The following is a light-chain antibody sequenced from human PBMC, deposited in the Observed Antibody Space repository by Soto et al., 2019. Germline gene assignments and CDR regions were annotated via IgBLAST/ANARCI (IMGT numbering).Light chain of an antibody. Sequence: EIVLTQSPGTLSLSPVEIASLSFMASQSVSGRYLAWYQQKPGQAPRLLIYGASSRATGIPDRFSGGGSGAEYTLTISSLQSEDFAVYYCQQYDVWPALTFGGGTKVDIK. V-gene: IGKV3-20*01. CDR3: QQYDVWPALT. J-gene: IGKJ4*01. CDR1: QSVSGRY. CDR2: GAS.